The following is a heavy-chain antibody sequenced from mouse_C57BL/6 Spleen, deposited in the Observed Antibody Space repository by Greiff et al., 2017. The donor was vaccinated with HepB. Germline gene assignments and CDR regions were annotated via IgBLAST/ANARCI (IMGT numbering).Heavy chain of an antibody. CDR3: ARGGYGNYDDFDV. V-gene: IGHV1-55*01. Sequence: QLQQPGAELVKPGASVKMSCKASGYTFTSYWITWVKQRPGQGLEWIGDIYPGSGSTNYNEKFKSKATLTVDTSSSTAYMQLSSLTSEDSAVYYCARGGYGNYDDFDVWGTGTTVTVSS. CDR2: IYPGSGST. D-gene: IGHD2-10*02. CDR1: GYTFTSYW. J-gene: IGHJ1*03.